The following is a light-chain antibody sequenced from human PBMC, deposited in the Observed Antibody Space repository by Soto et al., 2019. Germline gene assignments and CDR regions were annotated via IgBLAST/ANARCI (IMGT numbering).Light chain of an antibody. CDR3: QQYNSYTWT. CDR1: QSISTW. V-gene: IGKV1-5*03. CDR2: QAS. Sequence: DIQMTQSPSTLSASVGDRVTITFRASQSISTWLAWYQQKSGKAPNLLIYQASSLESGVPSGFSGSGSGTEFTLTISSLRPDDFATYYCQQYNSYTWTFGQGTKVDIK. J-gene: IGKJ1*01.